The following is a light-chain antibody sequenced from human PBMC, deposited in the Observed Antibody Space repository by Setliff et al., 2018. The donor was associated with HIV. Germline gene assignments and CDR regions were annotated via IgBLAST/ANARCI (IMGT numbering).Light chain of an antibody. CDR3: SSYSDSSTLV. Sequence: QSVLTQPASVSGSPGQSITISCTGTSNDIGYDYVSWYQQHPGKAPRLLIYDVHNRFSGVSDRFSGSRSGNMASLTISGLQDEDEADYYCSSYSDSSTLVFGGGTNVTVL. CDR2: DVH. J-gene: IGLJ2*01. CDR1: SNDIGYDY. V-gene: IGLV2-14*03.